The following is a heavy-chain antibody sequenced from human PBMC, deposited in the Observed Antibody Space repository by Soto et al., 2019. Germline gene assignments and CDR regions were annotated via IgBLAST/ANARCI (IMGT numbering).Heavy chain of an antibody. Sequence: QVQLQQWGAGLLKPSETLSLTCAVYGGSFSGYYWSWIRQPPGKGLEWIGEINHSGSTNYNPSLKGRVTISVDTSKNQFSLKLSSVSAADTTVYYCPRDRITMIVVVRGRYYGMDVWGQGTTVTVSS. D-gene: IGHD3-22*01. V-gene: IGHV4-34*01. CDR2: INHSGST. J-gene: IGHJ6*02. CDR1: GGSFSGYY. CDR3: PRDRITMIVVVRGRYYGMDV.